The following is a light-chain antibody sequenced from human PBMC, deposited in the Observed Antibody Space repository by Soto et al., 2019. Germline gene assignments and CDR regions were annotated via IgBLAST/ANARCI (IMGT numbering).Light chain of an antibody. CDR1: QTVTRSY. V-gene: IGKV3-20*01. J-gene: IGKJ5*01. CDR2: GIS. CDR3: PHYDGSPIT. Sequence: IVFTQSPGTLSLSPGERATLSCSASQTVTRSYLAWYQHKPGQAPRLLISGISRRAPGIPDRFSGDGSGTDFTLTSIRLEHEDYAVYYCPHYDGSPITCGQGTLLEI.